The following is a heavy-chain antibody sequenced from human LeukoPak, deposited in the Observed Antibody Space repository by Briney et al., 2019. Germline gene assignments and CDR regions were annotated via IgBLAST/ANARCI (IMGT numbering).Heavy chain of an antibody. D-gene: IGHD5-12*01. CDR1: GFTFSDYY. CDR3: ASDIVATSGVF. CDR2: ITSSGDDI. V-gene: IGHV3-11*01. Sequence: GGSLRLSCAASGFTFSDYYMSWIRQAPGKGLEWVAYITSSGDDIYCADSVKGRFTISRDSAKNALFLRMNSLRVEDTATYYCASDIVATSGVFWGQGTLVSVSS. J-gene: IGHJ4*02.